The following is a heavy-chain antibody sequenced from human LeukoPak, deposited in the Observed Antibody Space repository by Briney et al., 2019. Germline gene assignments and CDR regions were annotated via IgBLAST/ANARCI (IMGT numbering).Heavy chain of an antibody. CDR3: ARGPHYYGSGSYVVYLNY. D-gene: IGHD3-10*01. V-gene: IGHV3-33*01. Sequence: PGGSLRLSCAASGFTFSSYGMHWVRQAPGKGLEWVAVIWYDGSNKYYADSVKGRFTISRDNSKNTLYLQMNSLRAEDTAVYYCARGPHYYGSGSYVVYLNYWGQGTLVTVSS. CDR2: IWYDGSNK. J-gene: IGHJ4*02. CDR1: GFTFSSYG.